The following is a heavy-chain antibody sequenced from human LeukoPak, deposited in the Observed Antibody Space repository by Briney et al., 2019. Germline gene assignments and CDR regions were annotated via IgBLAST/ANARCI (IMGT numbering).Heavy chain of an antibody. Sequence: PGGSLRLSCAASGFTFSSYEMNWVRQAPGKGLGWVSFIYSDNTHYSDSVKGRFTISRDNSKNTLYLQMNSLRAEDTAVYYCARRAGAYSHPYDYWGQGTLVTVSS. CDR2: IYSDNT. CDR3: ARRAGAYSHPYDY. CDR1: GFTFSSYE. V-gene: IGHV3-53*01. D-gene: IGHD4/OR15-4a*01. J-gene: IGHJ4*02.